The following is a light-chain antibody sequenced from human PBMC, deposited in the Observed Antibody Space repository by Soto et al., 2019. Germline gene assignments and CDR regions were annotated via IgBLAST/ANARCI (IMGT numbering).Light chain of an antibody. CDR3: QQYNSYSLN. V-gene: IGKV1-5*01. CDR2: DAS. Sequence: DIQMTHSPSSRSASVVDGVTITFRARQNINSYLNWYQQKPGKAPKLLIYDASSLESGVPSRFSGSGSGTEFTLTISSLQPDDFATYYCQQYNSYSLNFGGGTKVDIK. J-gene: IGKJ4*01. CDR1: QNINSY.